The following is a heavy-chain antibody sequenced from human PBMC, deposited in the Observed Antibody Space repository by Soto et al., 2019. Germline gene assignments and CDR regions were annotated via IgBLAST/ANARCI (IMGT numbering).Heavy chain of an antibody. J-gene: IGHJ2*01. Sequence: PGGSLRLSCEASGFIFEDYDMHWVRQPPGKGLQWVSGISWNSGDKDYGDSVKGRFTISRDNAKNSLDLQMSSLRVEDTATYYCVKKSCSHTRCYTGWLFDIWGRGTLVTVSS. CDR2: ISWNSGDK. CDR1: GFIFEDYD. D-gene: IGHD2-15*01. CDR3: VKKSCSHTRCYTGWLFDI. V-gene: IGHV3-9*01.